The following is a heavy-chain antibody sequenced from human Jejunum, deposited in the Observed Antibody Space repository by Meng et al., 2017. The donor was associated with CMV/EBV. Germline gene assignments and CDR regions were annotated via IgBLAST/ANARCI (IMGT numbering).Heavy chain of an antibody. V-gene: IGHV3-30*04. CDR2: ISYDGSNK. CDR3: ASSYRLDV. Sequence: RLSCAASGFTFSSYAMHWVRQAPGKGLEWVAVISYDGSNKYYADSVKGRFTISRDNAKNSLYLQMNTLGAEDTAVYYCASSYRLDVWGQGTTVTVSS. J-gene: IGHJ6*02. CDR1: GFTFSSYA.